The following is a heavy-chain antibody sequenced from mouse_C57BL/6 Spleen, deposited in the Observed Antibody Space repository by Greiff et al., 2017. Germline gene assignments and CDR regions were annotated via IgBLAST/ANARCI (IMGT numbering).Heavy chain of an antibody. Sequence: EVKVEESGGGLVQPGGSLSLSCAASGFTFTDYYMSWVRQPPGKALEWLGFIRNKANGYTTEYSASVKGRFTISRDNSQSILYLQMNALRAEDSATYYCARFNYYSSSYDGYAMDYWGQGTSVTVSS. D-gene: IGHD1-1*01. CDR3: ARFNYYSSSYDGYAMDY. J-gene: IGHJ4*01. CDR1: GFTFTDYY. V-gene: IGHV7-3*01. CDR2: IRNKANGYTT.